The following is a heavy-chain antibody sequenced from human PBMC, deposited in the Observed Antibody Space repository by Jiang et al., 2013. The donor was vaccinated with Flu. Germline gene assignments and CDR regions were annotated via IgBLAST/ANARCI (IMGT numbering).Heavy chain of an antibody. Sequence: GSGLVKPSETLSLTCTVSGGSISSYYWSWIRQPPGKGLEWIGYIYYSGSTNYNPSLKSRVTISVDTSKNQFSLKLSSVTAADTAVYYCARGWGSAGTTSWGQGTLVTVSS. J-gene: IGHJ5*02. D-gene: IGHD1-14*01. V-gene: IGHV4-59*01. CDR2: IYYSGST. CDR3: ARGWGSAGTTS. CDR1: GGSISSYY.